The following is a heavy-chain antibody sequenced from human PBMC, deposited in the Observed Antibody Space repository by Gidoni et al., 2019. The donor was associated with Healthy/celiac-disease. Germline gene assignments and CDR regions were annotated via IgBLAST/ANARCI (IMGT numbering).Heavy chain of an antibody. J-gene: IGHJ4*02. V-gene: IGHV4-34*01. D-gene: IGHD3-22*01. CDR2: INHSGSP. CDR1: GGSFSGYY. Sequence: QVQLQPWGAGLLKPSETLSPTCAVHGGSFSGYYWRWIRQPPGKGLEWIGEINHSGSPNYNPSLKSRVTVSVDTSKNQFSLKLSSVAAADTAVYYCARGGPYDSSAMGYFDYWGQGTLVTVSS. CDR3: ARGGPYDSSAMGYFDY.